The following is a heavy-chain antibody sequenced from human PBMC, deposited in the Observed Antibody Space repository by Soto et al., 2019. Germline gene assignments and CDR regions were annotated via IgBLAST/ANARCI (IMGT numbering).Heavy chain of an antibody. J-gene: IGHJ4*02. CDR3: WARRAHVVVVAAPLHS. CDR1: GDSISSTHW. V-gene: IGHV4-4*02. CDR2: VYHSGST. Sequence: QVYLHQSGPGLVKPSGTLSLTCAVSGDSISSTHWWTWVRQTPGKGLEWIGEVYHSGSTSYNPSLMLGGTTLTGKSYTKSLLMLPAGPASDAAAIYFWARRAHVVVVAAPLHSWGQGTLVTVSS. D-gene: IGHD2-21*02.